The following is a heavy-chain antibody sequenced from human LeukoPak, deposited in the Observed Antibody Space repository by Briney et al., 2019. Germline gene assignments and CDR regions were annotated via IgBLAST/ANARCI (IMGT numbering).Heavy chain of an antibody. V-gene: IGHV4-31*11. D-gene: IGHD3-22*01. CDR3: ARDSGYYDSSGYYPDAFDI. CDR2: IYYSGST. J-gene: IGHJ3*02. Sequence: PSETLSLTCAVYGGSFSGYYWSWIRQHPGKGLEWIGYIYYSGSTYYNPSLKSRVTISVDTSKNQFSLKLSSVTAADTAVYYCARDSGYYDSSGYYPDAFDIWGQGTMVTVSS. CDR1: GGSFSGYY.